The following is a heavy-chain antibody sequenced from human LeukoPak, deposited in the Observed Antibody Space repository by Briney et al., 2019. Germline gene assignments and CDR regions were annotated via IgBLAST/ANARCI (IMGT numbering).Heavy chain of an antibody. Sequence: GGSLRLSCAASGFTFSSYGMHWVRQAPGKGLEWVAVISYDGSNKYYADSVKGRFTISRDNSKNTLYLQMNSLRAEDTAVYYCAKDGTLYSSSWYYYYYMDVWGKGTTVTVSS. CDR3: AKDGTLYSSSWYYYYYMDV. J-gene: IGHJ6*03. V-gene: IGHV3-30*18. D-gene: IGHD6-13*01. CDR2: ISYDGSNK. CDR1: GFTFSSYG.